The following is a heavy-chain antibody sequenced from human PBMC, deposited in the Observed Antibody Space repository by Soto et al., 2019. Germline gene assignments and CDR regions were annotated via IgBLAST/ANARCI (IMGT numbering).Heavy chain of an antibody. CDR2: IIPIFGTA. CDR3: ARGGYCGGDYYSGDAFDI. Sequence: SVKVSCKASGGTFSSYAISWVRQAPGQGLEWMGGIIPIFGTANYAQKFQGRVTITADESTSTAYMELSSLRSEDTAVYYCARGGYCGGDYYSGDAFDIWGQGTMVTVSS. J-gene: IGHJ3*02. CDR1: GGTFSSYA. V-gene: IGHV1-69*13. D-gene: IGHD2-21*02.